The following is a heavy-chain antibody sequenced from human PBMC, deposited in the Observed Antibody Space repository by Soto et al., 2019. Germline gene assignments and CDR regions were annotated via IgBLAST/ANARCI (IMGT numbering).Heavy chain of an antibody. CDR3: AKGEQWLMFDY. CDR2: ISCSGGST. Sequence: GSLRLSCAASGFTFSSYAMSWFRQAPGKGLEWVSAISCSGGSTYYADSVKGRFTISRDNSKNTLYLQMNSLRAEDTAVYYCAKGEQWLMFDYWGHGALVTVSS. V-gene: IGHV3-23*01. D-gene: IGHD6-19*01. CDR1: GFTFSSYA. J-gene: IGHJ4*01.